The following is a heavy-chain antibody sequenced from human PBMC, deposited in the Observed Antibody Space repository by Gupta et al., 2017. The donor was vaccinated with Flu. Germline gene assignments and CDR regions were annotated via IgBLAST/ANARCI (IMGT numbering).Heavy chain of an antibody. Sequence: FISSSAVTYYGDPVRGRFTISRDNAKNSLYLQMSGLRDEDTAVYYCARGHWANWGQGTLVTVSS. D-gene: IGHD3-16*01. CDR3: ARGHWAN. CDR2: ISSSAVT. J-gene: IGHJ4*02. V-gene: IGHV3-48*03.